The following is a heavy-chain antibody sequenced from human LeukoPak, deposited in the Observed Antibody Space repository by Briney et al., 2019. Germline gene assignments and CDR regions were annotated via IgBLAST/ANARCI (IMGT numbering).Heavy chain of an antibody. CDR3: AREEAYSSSSGWFDP. D-gene: IGHD6-6*01. J-gene: IGHJ5*02. Sequence: GASVKVSCKASEYTFSVYHIHWVRQAPGQGLEWMAWINPDSGDTNYAQKFQGGVTMTRDTSISTAYMELSRLRSDDTAVYYCAREEAYSSSSGWFDPWGQGTLVTVSS. V-gene: IGHV1-2*02. CDR2: INPDSGDT. CDR1: EYTFSVYH.